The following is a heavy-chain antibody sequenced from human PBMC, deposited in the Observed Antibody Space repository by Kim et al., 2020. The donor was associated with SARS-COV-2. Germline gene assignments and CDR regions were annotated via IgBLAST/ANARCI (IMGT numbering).Heavy chain of an antibody. CDR2: NI. Sequence: NIKYSRHFQDRVTLPWDTSANTAYMEMSSLRSEDTAVYYCARDLVHTGFDYWGQGTLVAVSS. D-gene: IGHD5-18*01. J-gene: IGHJ4*02. V-gene: IGHV1-3*01. CDR3: ARDLVHTGFDY.